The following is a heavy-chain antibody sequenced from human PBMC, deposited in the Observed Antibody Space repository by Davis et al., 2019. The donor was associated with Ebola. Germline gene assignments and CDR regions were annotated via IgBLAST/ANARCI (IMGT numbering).Heavy chain of an antibody. CDR3: AKFSRAGDSV. CDR1: GFTFSSYA. J-gene: IGHJ4*02. D-gene: IGHD6-13*01. CDR2: ISGSGGST. Sequence: GGSLRLSCAASGFTFSSYAMSWVRQAPGKGLEWVSAISGSGGSTYYADSVKGRFTISRDNSKNTPYLQMNSLRDEDTAVYYCAKFSRAGDSVWGQGTLVTVSS. V-gene: IGHV3-23*01.